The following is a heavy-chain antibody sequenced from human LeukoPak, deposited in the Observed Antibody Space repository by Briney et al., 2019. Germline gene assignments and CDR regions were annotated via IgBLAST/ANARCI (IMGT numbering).Heavy chain of an antibody. V-gene: IGHV4-34*01. D-gene: IGHD5-24*01. Sequence: SQTLSLTRAVYGGSFSGYYWSWIRQPPGKGLEWIGEINHSGSTNYNPSLKSRVTISVDTSKNQFSLKLSSVTAADTAVYYCARGRGRWLQLTRYFDYWGQGTLVTVSS. CDR2: INHSGST. CDR3: ARGRGRWLQLTRYFDY. J-gene: IGHJ4*02. CDR1: GGSFSGYY.